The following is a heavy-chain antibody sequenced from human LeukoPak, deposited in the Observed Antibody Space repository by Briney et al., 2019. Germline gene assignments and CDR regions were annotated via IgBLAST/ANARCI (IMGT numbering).Heavy chain of an antibody. CDR2: VNDDGTT. CDR3: AREGPYYYDSSAHDAFDI. CDR1: GGSFSGFY. V-gene: IGHV4-34*01. J-gene: IGHJ3*02. Sequence: PSETLSLTCAVYGGSFSGFYWTWVRQSPGKGLLWLGEVNDDGTTNYNPSLKSRVTISVDTSKKQFSLKLTSVTAADTAVYYCAREGPYYYDSSAHDAFDIWGQGTMVTVSS. D-gene: IGHD3-22*01.